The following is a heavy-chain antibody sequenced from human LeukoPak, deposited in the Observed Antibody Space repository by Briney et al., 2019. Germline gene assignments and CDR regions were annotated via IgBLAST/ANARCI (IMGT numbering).Heavy chain of an antibody. J-gene: IGHJ3*02. CDR1: GFTFSSYG. CDR2: IWYDGSNI. D-gene: IGHD4-17*01. Sequence: PGRSLRLSCAASGFTFSSYGMHWVRQAPGKGLEWVAVIWYDGSNIYYTDSVKGRFTISRDNSKNTLYLQMNSLRAEDTAVYYCARAMRYGDYFSNDAFDIWGQGTMVTVSS. CDR3: ARAMRYGDYFSNDAFDI. V-gene: IGHV3-33*01.